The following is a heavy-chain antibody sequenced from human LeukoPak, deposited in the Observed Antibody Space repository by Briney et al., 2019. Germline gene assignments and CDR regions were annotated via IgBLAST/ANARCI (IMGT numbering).Heavy chain of an antibody. J-gene: IGHJ4*02. Sequence: PSETLSLTCTVSGVSISNYYWNWVRQPAGEGLEWIGRIYSSETANYNPSLKSRVTLSLDTSKSQFSLRLNSVIAADTAVYYCAREQTQWINGGSYPYYFDYWGQGTLVTVSS. CDR3: AREQTQWINGGSYPYYFDY. CDR1: GVSISNYY. CDR2: IYSSETA. D-gene: IGHD1-26*01. V-gene: IGHV4-4*07.